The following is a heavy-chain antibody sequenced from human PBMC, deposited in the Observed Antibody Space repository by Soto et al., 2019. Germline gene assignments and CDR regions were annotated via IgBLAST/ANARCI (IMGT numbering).Heavy chain of an antibody. CDR1: GYTLTELS. J-gene: IGHJ3*02. Sequence: ASVKVSCKVSGYTLTELSMHWVRQAPGKGLEWMGGFDPEDGETIYAQKFQGRVTMTEDTSTDTAYMELSSLRSEDTAVYYCATDTIVGATRHDAFDICGQGTIVTVS. CDR3: ATDTIVGATRHDAFDI. CDR2: FDPEDGET. V-gene: IGHV1-24*01. D-gene: IGHD1-26*01.